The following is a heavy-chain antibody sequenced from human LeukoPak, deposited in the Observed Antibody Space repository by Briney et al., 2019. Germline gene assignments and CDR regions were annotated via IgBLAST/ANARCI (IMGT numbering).Heavy chain of an antibody. V-gene: IGHV3-23*01. CDR3: AKRGGGVSSSWYVINWFDP. CDR1: GFTFSSYA. J-gene: IGHJ5*02. Sequence: GRSLRLSCAASGFTFSSYAMHWVRQAPGKGLEWVSAISGSGGSTYYADSVKGRFTISRDNSKNTLYLQMNSLRAEDTAVYYCAKRGGGVSSSWYVINWFDPWGQGTLVTVSS. CDR2: ISGSGGST. D-gene: IGHD6-13*01.